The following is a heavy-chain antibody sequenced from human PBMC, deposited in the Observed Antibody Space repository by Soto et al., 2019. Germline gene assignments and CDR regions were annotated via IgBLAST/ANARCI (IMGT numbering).Heavy chain of an antibody. CDR3: ARDLPLGNLSP. CDR2: IQSDGSKK. Sequence: QVQLVESGGGVVQPGRSLRLSCVGSGFTFSTYGMHWVRQPPGKGLEWVAGIQSDGSKKYYGYSVKGRFTISSDDPKNTVYLQMSSLTAEDTAVYYCARDLPLGNLSPCGQGTLVTVSA. CDR1: GFTFSTYG. V-gene: IGHV3-30*19. J-gene: IGHJ5*02. D-gene: IGHD3-16*02.